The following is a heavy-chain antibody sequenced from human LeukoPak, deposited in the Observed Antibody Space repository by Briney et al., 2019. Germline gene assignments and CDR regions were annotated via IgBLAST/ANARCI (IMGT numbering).Heavy chain of an antibody. CDR1: GGSISGYY. CDR3: ARHLRTKLAPVEFDAFDI. D-gene: IGHD6-13*01. V-gene: IGHV4-59*01. CDR2: IYYSGST. Sequence: SETLSLTCTVSGGSISGYYWSWIRQPPGKGLEWIGYIYYSGSTNYNPSLNRRVTISVDTSKNQLSLNLNSVTAADTAVYYCARHLRTKLAPVEFDAFDIWGQGTMVTVSS. J-gene: IGHJ3*02.